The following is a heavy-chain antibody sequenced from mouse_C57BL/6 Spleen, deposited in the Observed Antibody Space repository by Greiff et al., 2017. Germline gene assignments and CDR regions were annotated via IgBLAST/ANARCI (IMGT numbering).Heavy chain of an antibody. V-gene: IGHV3-6*01. CDR1: GYSITSGYY. J-gene: IGHJ4*01. CDR2: ISYDGSN. D-gene: IGHD2-5*01. CDR3: AREYYSNYDDAMDY. Sequence: EVQLQESGPGLVKPSQSLSLTCSVTGYSITSGYYWYWIRQFPGNQLEWMGYISYDGSNNYNPSLKKRISITRDTSKNQFFLKVNSVTTEDTATYYCAREYYSNYDDAMDYWGQGTSVTVSS.